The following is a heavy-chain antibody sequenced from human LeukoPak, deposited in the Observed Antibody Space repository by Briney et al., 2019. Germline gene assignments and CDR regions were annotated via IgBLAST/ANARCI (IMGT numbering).Heavy chain of an antibody. Sequence: SETLSLTCSVSGGSISSSTYYWGWIRQPPGKGLEWIGNIYNSGSTYYNPSLKSRVTISVDTSKNQFSLKLSSLTAADTAVYYCARQAYSSNLGWFDPWGQGTLVTVSS. CDR1: GGSISSSTYY. CDR3: ARQAYSSNLGWFDP. V-gene: IGHV4-39*01. D-gene: IGHD6-13*01. J-gene: IGHJ5*02. CDR2: IYNSGST.